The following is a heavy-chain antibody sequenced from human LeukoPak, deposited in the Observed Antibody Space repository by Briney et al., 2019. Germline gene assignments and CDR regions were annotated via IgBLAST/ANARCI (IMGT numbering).Heavy chain of an antibody. J-gene: IGHJ4*02. V-gene: IGHV1-18*01. CDR3: AREVGGSYPHY. D-gene: IGHD1-26*01. CDR1: GYTFSNYG. Sequence: ASVKVSCKASGYTFSNYGVTWVRQAPGQGLEWMGWISAYNGNTNYAQKLQGRVTMTTDTSTSTAYMELRSLRSDDTAVYYCAREVGGSYPHYWGQGTLVTVSS. CDR2: ISAYNGNT.